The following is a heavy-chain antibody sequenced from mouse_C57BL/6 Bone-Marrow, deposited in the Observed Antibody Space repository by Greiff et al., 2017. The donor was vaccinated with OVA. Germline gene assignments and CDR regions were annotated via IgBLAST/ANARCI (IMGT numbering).Heavy chain of an antibody. CDR1: GYTFTDYE. CDR3: IGEWTDY. CDR2: IDPETGGT. Sequence: VQLVESGAELVRPGASVTLSCKASGYTFTDYEMHWVKQTPVHGLEWIGAIDPETGGTAYNQKFKGKAILTADKSSSTAYMELRSLTSEDSAVYYCIGEWTDYWGQGTSVTVSS. V-gene: IGHV1-15*01. J-gene: IGHJ4*01. D-gene: IGHD1-3*01.